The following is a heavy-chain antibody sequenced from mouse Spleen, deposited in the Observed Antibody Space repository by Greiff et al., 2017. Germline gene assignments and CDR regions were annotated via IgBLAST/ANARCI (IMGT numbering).Heavy chain of an antibody. CDR3: ARFLRDYGILFDY. Sequence: QVQLQQSGAELMKPGASVKISCKATGYTFSSYWIEWVKQRPGHGLEWIGEILPGSGSTNYNEKFKGKATFTADTSSNTAYMQLSSLTSDDSAVYYCARFLRDYGILFDYWGQGTTLTVSS. J-gene: IGHJ2*01. CDR1: GYTFSSYW. V-gene: IGHV1-9*01. D-gene: IGHD1-1*01. CDR2: ILPGSGST.